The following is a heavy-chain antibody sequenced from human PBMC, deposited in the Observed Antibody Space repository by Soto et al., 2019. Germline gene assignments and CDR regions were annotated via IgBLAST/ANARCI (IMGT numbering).Heavy chain of an antibody. Sequence: EVQLVESGGGLVQPGGSLRLSCAASGFTFSTYWMHWIRQVPGEGLEWVSRINSDASHTYYADSVKGRFTISRDNAKNTLHLEMTSLRAEDTAVYYCVRDGQWITTSCYGNWFDPWGQGALVSVSS. CDR1: GFTFSTYW. J-gene: IGHJ5*02. V-gene: IGHV3-74*01. CDR3: VRDGQWITTSCYGNWFDP. D-gene: IGHD2-2*01. CDR2: INSDASHT.